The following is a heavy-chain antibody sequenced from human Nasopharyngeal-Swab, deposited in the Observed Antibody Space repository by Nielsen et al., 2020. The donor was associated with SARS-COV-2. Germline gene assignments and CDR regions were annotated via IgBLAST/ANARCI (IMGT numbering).Heavy chain of an antibody. CDR3: VKDTGEYSSSSGGFDH. V-gene: IGHV3-9*01. D-gene: IGHD6-19*01. CDR2: IGWNSGNI. J-gene: IGHJ4*02. Sequence: PGQGLQWVSGIGWNSGNIGYADSVKGRFTISRDNAKNSLYLQMNSLRAEDTAFYYCVKDTGEYSSSSGGFDHWGQGILVTVSS.